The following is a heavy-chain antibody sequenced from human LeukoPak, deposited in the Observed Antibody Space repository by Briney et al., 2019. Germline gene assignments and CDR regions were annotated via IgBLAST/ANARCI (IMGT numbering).Heavy chain of an antibody. Sequence: GGSLRLSCAASGFIVSSYYMTWVRQAPGKGLEWVSVIYSGGSTFYADFVKGRFTISRDNSKNTVYLQMNSLRVEDTAVYYCAREREPATADAFDIWGQGTMVTVSS. CDR2: IYSGGST. CDR3: AREREPATADAFDI. J-gene: IGHJ3*02. V-gene: IGHV3-53*01. CDR1: GFIVSSYY. D-gene: IGHD1-26*01.